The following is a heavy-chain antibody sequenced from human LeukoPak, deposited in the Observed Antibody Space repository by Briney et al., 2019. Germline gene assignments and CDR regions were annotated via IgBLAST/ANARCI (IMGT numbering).Heavy chain of an antibody. CDR3: AKDFQLLWFGESSHYYYYMDV. CDR2: VTWNSGTI. CDR1: GFTFDDYA. V-gene: IGHV3-9*01. D-gene: IGHD3-10*01. Sequence: GGSLRLSCAASGFTFDDYAMHWVRQAPGKGLEWVSGVTWNSGTIVYADSVKGRFTISRDNSKNTLYLQMNSLRAEDTAVYYCAKDFQLLWFGESSHYYYYMDVWGKGTTVTISS. J-gene: IGHJ6*03.